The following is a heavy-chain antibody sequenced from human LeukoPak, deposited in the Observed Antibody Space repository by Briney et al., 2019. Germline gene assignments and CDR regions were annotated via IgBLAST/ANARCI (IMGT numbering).Heavy chain of an antibody. V-gene: IGHV3-21*01. CDR1: GFTFSSYS. CDR2: ISSSSSYI. J-gene: IGHJ4*02. D-gene: IGHD6-13*01. CDR3: ARDRGIAAALDY. Sequence: PGGSLRLSCAASGFTFSSYSMNWVRQAPGKGLEWVSSISSSSSYIYCADSVKGRFTISRDNAKNSLYLQMNSLRAEDTAGYYCARDRGIAAALDYWGQGTLVTVSS.